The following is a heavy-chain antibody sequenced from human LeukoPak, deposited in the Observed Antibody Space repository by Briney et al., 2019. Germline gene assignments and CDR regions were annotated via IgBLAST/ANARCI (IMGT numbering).Heavy chain of an antibody. Sequence: SETLSLTRTVSGGSISSSTDYWGWIRQSPGKGLEWIGSIYYSGSTYYNPSLKSRVTVLIDTSKTQSYLSLSSVTAADTAIYYCARDEYTYGGRTHPYFFDYLGQGTLVTVSS. D-gene: IGHD5-18*01. CDR2: IYYSGST. V-gene: IGHV4-39*07. CDR1: GGSISSSTDY. CDR3: ARDEYTYGGRTHPYFFDY. J-gene: IGHJ4*02.